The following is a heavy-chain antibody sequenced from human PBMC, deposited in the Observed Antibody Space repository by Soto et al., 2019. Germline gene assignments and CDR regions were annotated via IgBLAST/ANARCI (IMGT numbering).Heavy chain of an antibody. CDR1: GFTFSDYA. D-gene: IGHD3-10*01. Sequence: GGSLRLSCLASGFTFSDYAMTWVRHVPGRGLEWVSSLNGAGGSTYYADSVRGRFIISRDNSQNTLFLQMNRLTVDDTAIYYCAAPRDEYGSGISWFTYGMDVWGQGTTVTVSS. J-gene: IGHJ6*02. CDR3: AAPRDEYGSGISWFTYGMDV. V-gene: IGHV3-23*01. CDR2: LNGAGGST.